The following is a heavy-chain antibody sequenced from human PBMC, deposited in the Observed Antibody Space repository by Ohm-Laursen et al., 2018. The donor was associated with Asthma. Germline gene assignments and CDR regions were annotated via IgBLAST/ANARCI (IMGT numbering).Heavy chain of an antibody. CDR2: IYYSGLT. D-gene: IGHD3-22*01. CDR3: ARGAFYYESTGYYFFDH. J-gene: IGHJ4*02. Sequence: PGTLSLTCAVSGGSISSSNWWSWVRQPPGKGLEWIGYIYYSGLTYSNPSLRSRVTLSVDTSTNQFSLNLTSMTAADTAVYYCARGAFYYESTGYYFFDHWGQGALVTVSS. V-gene: IGHV4-4*03. CDR1: GGSISSSNW.